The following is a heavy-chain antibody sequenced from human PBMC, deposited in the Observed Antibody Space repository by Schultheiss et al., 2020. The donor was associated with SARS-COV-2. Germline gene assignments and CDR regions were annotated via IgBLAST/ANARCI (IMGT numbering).Heavy chain of an antibody. CDR3: ARAGYSSGWRQAGNDY. D-gene: IGHD6-19*01. CDR2: IYYSGST. CDR1: GGSISSGDYY. Sequence: SETLSLTCTVSGGSISSGDYYWSWIRQPPGKGLEWIGYIYYSGSTNYNPSLKSRVTISVDTSKNQFSLKLSSVTAADTAVYYCARAGYSSGWRQAGNDYWGQGTLVTVSS. J-gene: IGHJ4*02. V-gene: IGHV4-61*08.